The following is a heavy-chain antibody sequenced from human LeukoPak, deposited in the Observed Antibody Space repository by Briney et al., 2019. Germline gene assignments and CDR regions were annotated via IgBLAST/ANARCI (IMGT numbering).Heavy chain of an antibody. V-gene: IGHV1-18*01. Sequence: GASVNVSCKASGCTFTGFGINWVRQAPGRELGWMGWLSGYNDNTHYAKKFQGRVTLTTDTPTSTAYMELRSLRSDDTAVYYCARDGTSTDDYWGQGTLVTVSS. CDR1: GCTFTGFG. CDR3: ARDGTSTDDY. J-gene: IGHJ4*02. D-gene: IGHD1-7*01. CDR2: LSGYNDNT.